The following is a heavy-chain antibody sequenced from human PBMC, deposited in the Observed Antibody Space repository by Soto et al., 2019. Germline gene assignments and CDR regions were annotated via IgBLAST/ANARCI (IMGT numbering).Heavy chain of an antibody. D-gene: IGHD5-12*01. V-gene: IGHV1-69*13. CDR1: GGTFSSYA. CDR3: ARERSEGDGYIDDYYYGMDV. CDR2: IIPIFGTA. J-gene: IGHJ6*02. Sequence: GXSVKVSCKASGGTFSSYAISWVRQAPGQGLEWMGGIIPIFGTANYAQKFQGRVMITADESTSTAYMELSSLRSEDTAVYYCARERSEGDGYIDDYYYGMDVWGQGTTVTVSS.